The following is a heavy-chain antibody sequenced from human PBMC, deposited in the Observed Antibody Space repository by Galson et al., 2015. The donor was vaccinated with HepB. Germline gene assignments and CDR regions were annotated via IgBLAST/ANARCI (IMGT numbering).Heavy chain of an antibody. Sequence: LRLSCAASGFTFSSYWMHWVRQAPGKGLVWVSRINSDGSSTSYADSVKGRFTISRDNAKNTLYLQMNSLRAEDTAVYYCAREMVTALYCSSTSCLYYYYGMDVWGQGTTVTVSS. D-gene: IGHD2-2*01. J-gene: IGHJ6*02. V-gene: IGHV3-74*01. CDR2: INSDGSST. CDR3: AREMVTALYCSSTSCLYYYYGMDV. CDR1: GFTFSSYW.